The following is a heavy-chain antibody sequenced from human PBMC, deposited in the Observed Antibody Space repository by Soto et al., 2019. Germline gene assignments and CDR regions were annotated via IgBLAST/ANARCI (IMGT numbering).Heavy chain of an antibody. J-gene: IGHJ4*02. CDR3: ASNRGSASSRYAGVGRLDY. CDR2: VNPNSGGT. CDR1: GYTFTGYY. D-gene: IGHD6-25*01. Sequence: QVQLVQSGAEVKKPGASVKVSCKASGYTFTGYYMHWVRQAPGQGLEGMGRVNPNSGGTNYAQKLQGWVTITRDTAVSTAYLKLRRLRSDDTAVYYCASNRGSASSRYAGVGRLDYWGQGTLVTVSS. V-gene: IGHV1-2*04.